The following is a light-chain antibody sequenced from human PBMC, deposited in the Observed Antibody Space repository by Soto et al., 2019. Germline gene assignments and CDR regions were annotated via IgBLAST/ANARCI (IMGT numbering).Light chain of an antibody. CDR3: QQYNSYQYT. V-gene: IGKV1-5*01. J-gene: IGKJ2*01. CDR2: DAS. CDR1: QSISSW. Sequence: DIQMTQSPSTLSASVGDRVTITCRASQSISSWLAWYQQKPGKAPKLLSYDASSLESGVPSRFSGSGSGTEFTLTISSPHPDDFETYYCQQYNSYQYTFGQGTKLEIK.